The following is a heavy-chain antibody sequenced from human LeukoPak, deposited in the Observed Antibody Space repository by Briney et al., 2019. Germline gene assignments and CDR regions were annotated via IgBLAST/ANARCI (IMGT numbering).Heavy chain of an antibody. D-gene: IGHD2-15*01. Sequence: ASVKVSCTASGGTFSSYAISWVRQAPGQGLEWMGRIIPILGIANYAQKFQGRVTITADKSTSTVYMELSSLRSEDTAVYYCEVVVAATTVFGYWGQGTLVTVSS. CDR3: EVVVAATTVFGY. CDR1: GGTFSSYA. CDR2: IIPILGIA. J-gene: IGHJ4*02. V-gene: IGHV1-69*04.